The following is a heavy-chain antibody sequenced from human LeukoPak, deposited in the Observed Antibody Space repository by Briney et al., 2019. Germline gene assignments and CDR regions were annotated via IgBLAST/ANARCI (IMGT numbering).Heavy chain of an antibody. D-gene: IGHD5-18*01. J-gene: IGHJ4*02. CDR1: GFTFSSYA. CDR2: ISYDGSNK. V-gene: IGHV3-30-3*01. Sequence: GRSLRLSCAASGFTFSSYAMHWVRQAPGKGLEWVAVISYDGSNKYYADSVKGRFTISRDNSKNTLYLQMNSLRAEDTAVYYCAREGIQLELDYWGQGTLVTVSS. CDR3: AREGIQLELDY.